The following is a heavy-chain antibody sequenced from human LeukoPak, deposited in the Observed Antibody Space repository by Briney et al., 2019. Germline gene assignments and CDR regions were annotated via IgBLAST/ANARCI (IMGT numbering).Heavy chain of an antibody. D-gene: IGHD2-2*01. Sequence: AGGSLRLSCAASGFTFSSYAMHWVRQAPGKGLEWVAVISYDGSNKYYADSVKGRFTISRDNSKNTLYLQMNSLRAEDTAVYYCARNGIYQLHWVLFDPWGQGTLVTVSS. CDR1: GFTFSSYA. V-gene: IGHV3-30-3*01. CDR3: ARNGIYQLHWVLFDP. J-gene: IGHJ5*02. CDR2: ISYDGSNK.